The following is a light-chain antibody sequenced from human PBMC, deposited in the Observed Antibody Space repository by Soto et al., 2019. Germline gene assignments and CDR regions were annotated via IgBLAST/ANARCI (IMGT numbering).Light chain of an antibody. V-gene: IGKV1-39*01. CDR1: QIISTY. CDR3: QESYSTPAGP. J-gene: IGKJ1*01. CDR2: PAG. Sequence: EIEITQTPTSLSASLGYIFTITFRSIQIISTYLSWYQQKPGKAPKLLINPAGSLQSGVPPRFSGSGSGTDFTLTITSLQPEDFATYYCQESYSTPAGPFGQVTKVDIK.